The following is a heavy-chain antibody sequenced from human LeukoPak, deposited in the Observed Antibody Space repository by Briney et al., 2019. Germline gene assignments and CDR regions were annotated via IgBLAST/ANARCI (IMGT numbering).Heavy chain of an antibody. J-gene: IGHJ4*02. D-gene: IGHD4-17*01. V-gene: IGHV4-34*01. CDR2: INHSGST. CDR3: ARGRMTNGYFDY. Sequence: KPSETLSLTCAVYGGSFRGYYGSWIRQPPGKGLEWIGEINHSGSTNYNPSPKSRVTISVDTSKNQFSLKPSSVPAAHPAVSYCARGRMTNGYFDYWGQRTLVTVSS. CDR1: GGSFRGYY.